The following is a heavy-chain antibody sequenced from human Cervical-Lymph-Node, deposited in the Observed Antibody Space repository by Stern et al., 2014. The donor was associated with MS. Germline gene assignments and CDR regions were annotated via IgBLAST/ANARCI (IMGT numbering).Heavy chain of an antibody. CDR2: INPNTGDT. D-gene: IGHD1-26*01. J-gene: IGHJ4*02. CDR1: GYTFTGYY. V-gene: IGHV1-2*06. Sequence: QVQLVQSGAEVKKPGASVKGSCKASGYTFTGYYLHWVRQAPGQGPEWMGRINPNTGDTNYAQKFQGRVTMTRDTSISTAYMELSRLRSDDTAVYYCARIGGVGALDYWGQGTLVTVSS. CDR3: ARIGGVGALDY.